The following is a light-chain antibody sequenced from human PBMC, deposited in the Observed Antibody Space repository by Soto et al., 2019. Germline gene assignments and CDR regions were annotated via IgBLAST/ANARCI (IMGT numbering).Light chain of an antibody. CDR3: QKYNDYSAWT. V-gene: IGKV1-5*03. Sequence: MTQSPATLSVSPGERVTLFCRASESISTNLVWYQQKPGKAPTLLIYEASILQNGVPSRFSGTESGTEFTLTISSLRPDDFATYYCQKYNDYSAWTFGQGTKVDIK. CDR1: ESISTN. J-gene: IGKJ1*01. CDR2: EAS.